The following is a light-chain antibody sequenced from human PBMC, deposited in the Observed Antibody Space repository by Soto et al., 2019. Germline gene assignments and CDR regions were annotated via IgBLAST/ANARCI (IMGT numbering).Light chain of an antibody. V-gene: IGKV3-11*01. Sequence: EIVLTQSPATLSLSPGERATLSCRASQSVRSYLAWYQQKPGQAPRLLIYDASNRATGIPARFSGSGSGTDFTLTISSLEPEDFAVYYCQQRSNWPLTFGGGTKVE. CDR1: QSVRSY. CDR2: DAS. CDR3: QQRSNWPLT. J-gene: IGKJ4*01.